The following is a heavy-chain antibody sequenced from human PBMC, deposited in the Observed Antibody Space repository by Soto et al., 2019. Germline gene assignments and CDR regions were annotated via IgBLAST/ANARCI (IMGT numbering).Heavy chain of an antibody. Sequence: TGGSLSLSCPASGFPFSRHSMTWVRQAPGKGLEWVSAISGSGGSTYYADSVKGRFTISRENSKNTLYLQMNSLRAEDAAVYYCAKDLVGSNADYYDYWGQGTLVTVSS. CDR2: ISGSGGST. J-gene: IGHJ4*02. CDR3: AKDLVGSNADYYDY. CDR1: GFPFSRHS. V-gene: IGHV3-23*01. D-gene: IGHD2-15*01.